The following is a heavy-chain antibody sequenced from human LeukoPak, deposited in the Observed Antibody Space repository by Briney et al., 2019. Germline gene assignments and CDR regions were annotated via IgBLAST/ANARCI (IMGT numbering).Heavy chain of an antibody. V-gene: IGHV3-72*01. J-gene: IGHJ3*01. Sequence: PGGSLRLSCAASGFTFSDHYMDWVRQAPGKGLEWVGRSRKKANGYTTEYAASVKGRFTVSRDDSKKSLYLQMNSLKTEDTAVYYCARGTGTWDAFDFWGQGTMVTVTS. D-gene: IGHD1-14*01. CDR1: GFTFSDHY. CDR2: SRKKANGYTT. CDR3: ARGTGTWDAFDF.